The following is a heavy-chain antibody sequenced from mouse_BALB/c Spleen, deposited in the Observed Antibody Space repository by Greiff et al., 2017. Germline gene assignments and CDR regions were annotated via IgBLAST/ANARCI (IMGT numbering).Heavy chain of an antibody. CDR1: GFSLTSYG. CDR3: ARGGMITTGYAMDY. D-gene: IGHD2-4*01. J-gene: IGHJ4*01. CDR2: IWAGGST. V-gene: IGHV2-9*02. Sequence: QVQLKQSGPGLVAPSQSLSITCTVSGFSLTSYGVHWVRQPPGKGLEWLGVIWAGGSTNYNSALMSRLSISKDNSKSQVFLKMNSLQTDDTAMYYCARGGMITTGYAMDYWGQGTSVTVSS.